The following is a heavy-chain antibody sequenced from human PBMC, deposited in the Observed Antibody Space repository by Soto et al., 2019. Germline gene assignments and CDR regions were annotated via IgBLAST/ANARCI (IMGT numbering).Heavy chain of an antibody. J-gene: IGHJ4*02. D-gene: IGHD5-18*01. CDR3: ARDTAMALPDA. CDR2: ISAYNGNT. Sequence: QVQLVQSGTEVKKPGASVKVSCKASGYTFTSYAISWVRQAPGQGLEWMGWISAYNGNTKYAQKLQGRVTLTTDTSTSTAYMELRSLRSDDAAVYYCARDTAMALPDAWGQGTLVTVSS. CDR1: GYTFTSYA. V-gene: IGHV1-18*01.